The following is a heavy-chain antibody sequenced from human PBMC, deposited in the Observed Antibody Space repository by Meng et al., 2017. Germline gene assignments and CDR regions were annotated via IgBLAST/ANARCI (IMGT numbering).Heavy chain of an antibody. J-gene: IGHJ3*02. D-gene: IGHD3-22*01. CDR2: IKQDGSEK. Sequence: GESLKISCAASGFTFRSLWMSWVRQAPGKGLEWVANIKQDGSEKYYVDSVKGRFTISRDNAKNSLYLQMNSLRAEDTAVYYCARDRNDVLYYYDSSGYYGSFDIWGQGTMVTVSS. V-gene: IGHV3-7*01. CDR1: GFTFRSLW. CDR3: ARDRNDVLYYYDSSGYYGSFDI.